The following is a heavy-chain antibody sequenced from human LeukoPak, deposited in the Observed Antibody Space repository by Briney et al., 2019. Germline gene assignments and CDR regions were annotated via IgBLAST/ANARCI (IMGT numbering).Heavy chain of an antibody. D-gene: IGHD4-17*01. CDR1: DYSCTEKG. CDR3: ARDYGDYGWLDP. CDR2: ISAYNGNT. Sequence: VSHSCRIWDYSCTEKGSSSRWQPPGQKLKWMGWISAYNGNTNYAQKLQGRVTMTTDTFTSTAYMELRSLRSDDTAVYYCARDYGDYGWLDPWGQGTLVTVSS. J-gene: IGHJ5*02. V-gene: IGHV1-18*01.